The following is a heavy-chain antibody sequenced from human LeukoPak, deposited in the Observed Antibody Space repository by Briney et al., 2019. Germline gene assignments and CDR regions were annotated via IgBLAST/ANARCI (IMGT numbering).Heavy chain of an antibody. CDR2: IRYDGTNK. CDR1: GFTFSSYG. CDR3: AKEGYCSGGGCQRIDY. D-gene: IGHD2-15*01. J-gene: IGHJ4*02. V-gene: IGHV3-30*02. Sequence: PGGSLILSCAASGFTFSSYGMHWVRQAPGKGLEWVTFIRYDGTNKYYADSVKGRFTISRDNSKNTLYLQMNSLRAEDTAVYYCAKEGYCSGGGCQRIDYWGQGTLVTVSS.